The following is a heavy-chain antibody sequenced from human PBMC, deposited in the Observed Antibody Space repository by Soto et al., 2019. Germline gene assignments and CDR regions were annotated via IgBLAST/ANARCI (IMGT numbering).Heavy chain of an antibody. J-gene: IGHJ6*02. Sequence: QVQLQESGPGLVKPSQTLSLTCTVSGGSISSGGYYWSWIRQHPGKGLEGIGYIYYSGSTYYNPSLKSRVTISVDTSKNQFSLKLSSVTAADTAVYYCARKAVIPYYYGMDVWGQGTTVTVSS. CDR3: ARKAVIPYYYGMDV. CDR1: GGSISSGGYY. CDR2: IYYSGST. V-gene: IGHV4-31*03.